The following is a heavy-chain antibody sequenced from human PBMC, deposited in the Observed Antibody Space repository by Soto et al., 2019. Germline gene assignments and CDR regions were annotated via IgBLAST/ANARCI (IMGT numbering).Heavy chain of an antibody. Sequence: SQTLSLTCPVSGGSISSSSYYWGWIRQPPGKGLEWIGSIYYSGSTYYNPSLKSRVTISVDTSKNQFSLKLSSVTAADTAVYYCARRRYYGSGSDYWGQGTLVTVSS. CDR2: IYYSGST. CDR1: GGSISSSSYY. D-gene: IGHD3-10*01. CDR3: ARRRYYGSGSDY. J-gene: IGHJ4*02. V-gene: IGHV4-39*01.